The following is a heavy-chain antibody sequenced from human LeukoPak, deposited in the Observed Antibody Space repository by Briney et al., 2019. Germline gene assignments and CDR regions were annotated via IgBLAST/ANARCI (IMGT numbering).Heavy chain of an antibody. CDR3: AARRIVVVPADYYYYMDV. D-gene: IGHD2-2*01. CDR1: GGSISSGDYY. J-gene: IGHJ6*03. Sequence: SETLSLTCTVSGGSISSGDYYWSWIRQPPGKGLEWIGYIYCSGSTYYNPSLKSRVTISVDTSKNQFSLKLSSVTAADTAVYYCAARRIVVVPADYYYYMDVWGKGTTVTVSS. V-gene: IGHV4-30-4*01. CDR2: IYCSGST.